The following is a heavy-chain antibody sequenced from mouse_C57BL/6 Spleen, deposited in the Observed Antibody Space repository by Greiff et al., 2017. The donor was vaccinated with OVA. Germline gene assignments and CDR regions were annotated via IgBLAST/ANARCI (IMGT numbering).Heavy chain of an antibody. Sequence: VQLQQSGAELVRPGASVTLSCKASGYTFTDYEMHWVKQTPVHGLEWIGAIDPETGGTAYNQKFKGKAILTADKSSSTAYMELRSLTSEDSAVYYCTRALYYYGSSLYYFDYWGQGTTLTVSS. D-gene: IGHD1-1*01. CDR3: TRALYYYGSSLYYFDY. CDR1: GYTFTDYE. J-gene: IGHJ2*01. CDR2: IDPETGGT. V-gene: IGHV1-15*01.